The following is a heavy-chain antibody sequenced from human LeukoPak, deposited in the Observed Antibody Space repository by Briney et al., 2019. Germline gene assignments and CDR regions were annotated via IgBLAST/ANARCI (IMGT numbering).Heavy chain of an antibody. CDR1: GFTFSSYD. D-gene: IGHD3-22*01. CDR2: IGTAGDT. CDR3: ARTGPDYDSSGSSAFDI. Sequence: GGSLRLSCAASGFTFSSYDMHWVRQATGKGLEWVSAIGTAGDTYYPGSVKGRFTISRENAKNSLYLQMNSLRAGDTAVYYCARTGPDYDSSGSSAFDIWGQGTMVTVSS. V-gene: IGHV3-13*01. J-gene: IGHJ3*02.